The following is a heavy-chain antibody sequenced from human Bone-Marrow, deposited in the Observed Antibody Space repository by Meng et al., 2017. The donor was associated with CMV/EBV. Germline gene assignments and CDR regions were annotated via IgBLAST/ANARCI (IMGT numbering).Heavy chain of an antibody. J-gene: IGHJ4*02. CDR2: ISAYNGNT. D-gene: IGHD2-21*01. V-gene: IGHV1-18*04. Sequence: ASVKVSCKASGYTFTGYYMHWVRQAPGQGLEWMGWISAYNGNTNYAQKLQGRVTMTTDTSTSTAYMELRSLRSDDTAVYYCARDRRPGGGVFVQHYWGQGTLVTVSS. CDR1: GYTFTGYY. CDR3: ARDRRPGGGVFVQHY.